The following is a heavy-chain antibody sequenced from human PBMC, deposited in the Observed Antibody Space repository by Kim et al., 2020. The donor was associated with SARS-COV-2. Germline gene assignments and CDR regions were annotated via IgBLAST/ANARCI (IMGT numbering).Heavy chain of an antibody. D-gene: IGHD6-13*01. CDR2: RT. Sequence: RTFYADSGKGRFSISRDNSRTTVYLKMNSLRVDDTALYCCAKGARVFGIDVWGQATTVTVSS. V-gene: IGHV3-23*01. J-gene: IGHJ6*02. CDR3: AKGARVFGIDV.